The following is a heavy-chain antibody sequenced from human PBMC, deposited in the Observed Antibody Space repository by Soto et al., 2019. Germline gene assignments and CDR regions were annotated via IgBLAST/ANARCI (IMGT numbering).Heavy chain of an antibody. V-gene: IGHV4-34*01. CDR1: GGSFSGYY. CDR2: INHSGST. J-gene: IGHJ3*02. Sequence: TSETLSLTCAVYGGSFSGYYWGWIRQPPGKGLEWIGEINHSGSTNYNPSLKSRVTISVDTSKNQFSLKLSSVTAADTAVYYCARPTTVVRDAFDIWGQGTMVTVSS. CDR3: ARPTTVVRDAFDI. D-gene: IGHD4-17*01.